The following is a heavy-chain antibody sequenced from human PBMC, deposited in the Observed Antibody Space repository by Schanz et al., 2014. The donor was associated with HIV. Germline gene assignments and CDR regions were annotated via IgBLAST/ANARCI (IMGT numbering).Heavy chain of an antibody. Sequence: VQLVESGGGLVKPGGSLRLSCAASGFTFSSYSLNWVRQAPGKGLEWVAVISYDGSNKYYADSVKGRFTISRDNSKNTLYLQINSLRADDTAVYYCARGDGGYWYYFDYWGQGTLVTVSS. J-gene: IGHJ4*02. CDR2: ISYDGSNK. D-gene: IGHD5-12*01. CDR3: ARGDGGYWYYFDY. V-gene: IGHV3-30*03. CDR1: GFTFSSYS.